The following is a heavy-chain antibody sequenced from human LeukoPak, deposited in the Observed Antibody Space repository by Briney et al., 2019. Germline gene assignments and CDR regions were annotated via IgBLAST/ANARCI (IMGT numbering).Heavy chain of an antibody. CDR2: INPNSGGT. CDR1: GYTFTGYY. Sequence: ASVKVSCKASGYTFTGYYTHWVRQAPGQGLEWMGWINPNSGGTNYAQKFQGRVTMTRDTSISTAYMELSRLRSDDTAVYYCARDPRYDFWSGYFPTWGQGTLVTVSS. CDR3: ARDPRYDFWSGYFPT. V-gene: IGHV1-2*02. D-gene: IGHD3-3*01. J-gene: IGHJ5*02.